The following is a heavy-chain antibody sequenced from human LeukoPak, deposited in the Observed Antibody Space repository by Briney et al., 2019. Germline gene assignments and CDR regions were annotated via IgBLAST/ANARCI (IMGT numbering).Heavy chain of an antibody. Sequence: PSETLSLTCTVSGGSISSSSYYWGWIRQPPGKGLEWIGSIYYSGSTYYNPSLKSRVTISVDTSKNQFSLKLSPVTAADTAVYYCAYSNYDILTGRIYFDYWGQGTLVTVSS. J-gene: IGHJ4*02. D-gene: IGHD3-9*01. CDR3: AYSNYDILTGRIYFDY. CDR2: IYYSGST. V-gene: IGHV4-39*01. CDR1: GGSISSSSYY.